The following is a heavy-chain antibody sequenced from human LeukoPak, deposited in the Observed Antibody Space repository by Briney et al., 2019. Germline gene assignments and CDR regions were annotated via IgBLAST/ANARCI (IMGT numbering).Heavy chain of an antibody. CDR2: ISSTGVTI. CDR3: ARSLSSGKPAGDY. V-gene: IGHV3-48*04. J-gene: IGHJ4*02. D-gene: IGHD6-19*01. Sequence: GGSLRLSCAASGFTFSTYSMNWVRQAPGKGLEWVSYISSTGVTIYYADSVEGRFTISRDNAKNSLYLQMNSLRAEDTAVYYCARSLSSGKPAGDYWGQGTLVTVSS. CDR1: GFTFSTYS.